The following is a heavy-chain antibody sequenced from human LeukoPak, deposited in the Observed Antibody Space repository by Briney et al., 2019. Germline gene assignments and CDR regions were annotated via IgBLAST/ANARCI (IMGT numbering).Heavy chain of an antibody. CDR2: IYYSGST. V-gene: IGHV4-59*08. CDR3: ARGGFLQFRGSGLSSPFDY. Sequence: PSETLSLTCTVSGGSISSYYWSWIRQPPGKGLEWIGFIYYSGSTNYSPSLKSRVTISVDTSKNQFSLKLTSVTAADTAVYYCARGGFLQFRGSGLSSPFDYWGQGTLVTVSS. J-gene: IGHJ4*02. CDR1: GGSISSYY. D-gene: IGHD2-15*01.